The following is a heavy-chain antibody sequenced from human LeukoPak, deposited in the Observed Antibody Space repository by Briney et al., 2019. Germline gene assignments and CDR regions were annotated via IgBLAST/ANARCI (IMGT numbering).Heavy chain of an antibody. D-gene: IGHD4-17*01. J-gene: IGHJ4*02. CDR1: GGSISSRNW. CDR2: IYHSGST. Sequence: SGTLSLTCAVSGGSISSRNWWSWVRQPPGKGLEWIGEIYHSGSTNYNPSLKTRVTISVDKSKNQFSLKLSSVTAADTAEYYCARASHDYGDYSHFDYWGRGTLVTVSS. CDR3: ARASHDYGDYSHFDY. V-gene: IGHV4-4*02.